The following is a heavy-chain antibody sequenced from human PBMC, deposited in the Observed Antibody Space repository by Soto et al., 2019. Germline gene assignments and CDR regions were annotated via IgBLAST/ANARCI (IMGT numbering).Heavy chain of an antibody. CDR2: ISAYNGNT. V-gene: IGHV1-18*01. CDR1: VYTFTSDG. J-gene: IGHJ4*02. D-gene: IGHD3-22*01. Sequence: QVQLVQSGAEVKKPGASVKVSCKASVYTFTSDGLSWVRQAPGQGLEWMGWISAYNGNTNYAQRLHGRVTMTTDTSTSTAYMELRSLRSDDTAVDYCERSGSSCYYLDYWGQGTLVTVSS. CDR3: ERSGSSCYYLDY.